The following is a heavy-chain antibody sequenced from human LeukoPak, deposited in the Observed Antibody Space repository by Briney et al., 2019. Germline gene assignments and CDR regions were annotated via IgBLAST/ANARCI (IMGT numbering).Heavy chain of an antibody. D-gene: IGHD3-16*01. V-gene: IGHV3-23*01. Sequence: AGGSLRLSCAASGFTFSTYPMSWVRQAPGKGLEWVSSISGSGGTTEDADSVKGRFTISRDNSKNTLHLQMNSLGADDTAVYYCAKDEATSGGGLASWGQGTLVTVSS. CDR2: ISGSGGTT. CDR3: AKDEATSGGGLAS. CDR1: GFTFSTYP. J-gene: IGHJ4*02.